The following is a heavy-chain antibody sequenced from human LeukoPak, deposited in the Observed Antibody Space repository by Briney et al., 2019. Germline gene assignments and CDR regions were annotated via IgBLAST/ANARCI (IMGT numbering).Heavy chain of an antibody. CDR3: ARAFAYGSGSQ. D-gene: IGHD3-10*01. V-gene: IGHV3-9*01. CDR1: GFTFDDYA. J-gene: IGHJ4*02. Sequence: GRYLRLSCAASGFTFDDYAMHWVRQAPGKGLEWVSGISWNSGTIAYADSVKGRFTISRDNVKNSLYLQMDSLRAEDTALYYCARAFAYGSGSQWVKGTLVTVSS. CDR2: ISWNSGTI.